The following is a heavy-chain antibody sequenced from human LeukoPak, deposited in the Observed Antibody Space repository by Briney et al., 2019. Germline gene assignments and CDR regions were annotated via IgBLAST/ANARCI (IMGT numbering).Heavy chain of an antibody. CDR3: ARDCDYYGSGSYYNFNGMDV. CDR1: GYTFTGYY. V-gene: IGHV1-2*04. CDR2: INPNSGGT. D-gene: IGHD3-10*01. Sequence: ASVKVSCKASGYTFTGYYMHWVRQAPGQGLEWMGWINPNSGGTNYAQKFQGWVTMTRDTSISTAYMELSRLRSDDTAVYYCARDCDYYGSGSYYNFNGMDVWGQGTLVTVSS. J-gene: IGHJ6*02.